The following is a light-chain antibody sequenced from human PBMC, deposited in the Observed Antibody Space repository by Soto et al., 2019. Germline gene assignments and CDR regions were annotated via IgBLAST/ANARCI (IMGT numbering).Light chain of an antibody. J-gene: IGKJ2*01. CDR1: QSVSSTY. Sequence: EILLTQSPVTLSLSPGERATLSCRASQSVSSTYLAWYQQKPGQAPKLLFYGASSRATGIPDRFSGSGSGTDFTLTISRLEPEDFAVYYCQQYGSSPPYTFGQGTKLEIK. V-gene: IGKV3-20*01. CDR2: GAS. CDR3: QQYGSSPPYT.